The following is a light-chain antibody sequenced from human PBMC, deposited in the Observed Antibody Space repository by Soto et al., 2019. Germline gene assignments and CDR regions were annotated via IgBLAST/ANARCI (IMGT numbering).Light chain of an antibody. Sequence: DSQMTQSPSTLSPSLRDRITFTFRASQSISNYLAWYQQKPGKTPKLLIYKASSLESGVPSRFSGSGSGTEFTLTISSLQPDDFVNYSCHRYNTSPLPFGGGTKVDI. J-gene: IGKJ4*01. CDR2: KAS. CDR1: QSISNY. V-gene: IGKV1-5*03. CDR3: HRYNTSPLP.